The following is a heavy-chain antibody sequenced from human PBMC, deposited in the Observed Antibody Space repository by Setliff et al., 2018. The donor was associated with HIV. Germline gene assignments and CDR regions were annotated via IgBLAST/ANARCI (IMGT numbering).Heavy chain of an antibody. CDR2: LHISGNS. CDR3: AREGGTDRYFDY. Sequence: PGGSLRLSCAASGFTFSNYAMSWVRQAPGKGLEWVGRLHISGNSNYSPSLKSRVNMSIDTSKNQFSLKVLSVTAADTAVYYCAREGGTDRYFDYWGPGTPVTVSS. V-gene: IGHV4-59*10. CDR1: GFTFSNYA. J-gene: IGHJ4*02. D-gene: IGHD3-16*01.